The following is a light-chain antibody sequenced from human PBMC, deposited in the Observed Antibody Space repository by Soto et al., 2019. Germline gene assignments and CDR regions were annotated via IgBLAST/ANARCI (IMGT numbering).Light chain of an antibody. CDR1: SSDVGGYSY. Sequence: QSVLTQPASVSGSPGQSITISCTGTSSDVGGYSYVSWYQQHPGKAPKLIIYDVSNRPSGVSIRFSGSKSGNTASLTISGLQAEDEADYYGSSYTGSSTLVFGGGTKLTVL. J-gene: IGLJ2*01. V-gene: IGLV2-14*03. CDR3: SSYTGSSTLV. CDR2: DVS.